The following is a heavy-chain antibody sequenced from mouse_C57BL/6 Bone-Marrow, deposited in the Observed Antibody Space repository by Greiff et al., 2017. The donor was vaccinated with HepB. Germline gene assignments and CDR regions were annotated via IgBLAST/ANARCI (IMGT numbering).Heavy chain of an antibody. V-gene: IGHV1-50*01. D-gene: IGHD1-1*02. CDR3: ATLLSRY. CDR2: IDPSDSYT. Sequence: QVQLQQPGAELVKPGASVKLSCKASGYTFASYWMQWVKQRPGQGLEWIGEIDPSDSYTNYNQKFKGKATLTVDTSSSTAYMQLSSLTSEDSAVYYCATLLSRYWGQGTLVTVSA. J-gene: IGHJ3*01. CDR1: GYTFASYW.